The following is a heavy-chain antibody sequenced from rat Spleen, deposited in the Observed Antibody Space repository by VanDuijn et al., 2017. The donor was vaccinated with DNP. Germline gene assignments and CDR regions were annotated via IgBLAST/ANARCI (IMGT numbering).Heavy chain of an antibody. D-gene: IGHD1-11*01. CDR2: IKTDGSSA. J-gene: IGHJ4*01. V-gene: IGHV5-58*01. CDR1: GFTFSRFW. CDR3: AKDWDGGYAMDA. Sequence: EVQLVESGGDLVQPGRSLKLSCVAFGFTFSRFWMYWIRQVPGKGLEWVASIKTDGSSAYYPDSVRGRFTISRDNAKNTVYLQMSSLKSEDSATYYCAKDWDGGYAMDAWGQGTSVTVSS.